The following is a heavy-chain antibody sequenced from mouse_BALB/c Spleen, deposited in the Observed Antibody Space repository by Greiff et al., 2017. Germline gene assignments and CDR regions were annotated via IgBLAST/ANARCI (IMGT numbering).Heavy chain of an antibody. V-gene: IGHV1-4*01. Sequence: VQLQQSGAELARPGASVKMSCKASGYTFTSYTMHWVNQRPGQGLEWIGYINPSSGYTNYNQKFKDKATLTADKSSSTAYMQLSSLTSEDSAVYYCASSVRRDFDVWGAGTTVTVSS. CDR2: INPSSGYT. D-gene: IGHD2-14*01. CDR1: GYTFTSYT. CDR3: ASSVRRDFDV. J-gene: IGHJ1*01.